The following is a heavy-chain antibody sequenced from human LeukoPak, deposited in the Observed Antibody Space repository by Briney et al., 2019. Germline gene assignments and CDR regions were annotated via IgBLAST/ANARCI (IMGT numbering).Heavy chain of an antibody. CDR1: GFTFSSYG. CDR2: ISYDGSNK. J-gene: IGHJ6*03. V-gene: IGHV3-30*03. Sequence: PGRSLRLSCAASGFTFSSYGMHWVRQAPGKGLEWVAVISYDGSNKYYADSVKGRFTISRDNAKNSLYLQMNSLRAEDTAVYYCAREGSSRFWSGYDREYYYYYMDVWGKGTTVTVSS. D-gene: IGHD3-3*01. CDR3: AREGSSRFWSGYDREYYYYYMDV.